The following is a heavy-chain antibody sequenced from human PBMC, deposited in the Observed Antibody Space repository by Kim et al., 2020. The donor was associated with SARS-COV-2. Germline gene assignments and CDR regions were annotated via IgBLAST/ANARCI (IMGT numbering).Heavy chain of an antibody. CDR1: GGSISSSSYY. V-gene: IGHV4-39*01. CDR3: ARHYYGSGSYYWDCCYYGMDV. J-gene: IGHJ6*02. D-gene: IGHD3-10*01. Sequence: SETLSLTCTVSGGSISSSSYYWGWIRQPPGKGLEWIGSIYYSGSTYYNPSLKSRVTISVDTSKNQFSLKLSSVTAADTAVYYCARHYYGSGSYYWDCCYYGMDVGGQGPTVTVPS. CDR2: IYYSGST.